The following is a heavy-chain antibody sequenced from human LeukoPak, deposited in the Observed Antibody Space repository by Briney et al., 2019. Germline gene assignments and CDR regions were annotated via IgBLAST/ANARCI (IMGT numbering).Heavy chain of an antibody. CDR1: GFIFSNAW. J-gene: IGHJ4*02. V-gene: IGHV3-15*07. CDR3: TTVYVTGEGNDY. Sequence: GGSLRLSCAASGFIFSNAWVNWVRQAPGKGLEWVGRIKSKTYGGTTDYAAPVKGRFIISRDDSTNTLYMQMNSLKTEDTALYYCTTVYVTGEGNDYWGQGTLVTVSS. D-gene: IGHD3-9*01. CDR2: IKSKTYGGTT.